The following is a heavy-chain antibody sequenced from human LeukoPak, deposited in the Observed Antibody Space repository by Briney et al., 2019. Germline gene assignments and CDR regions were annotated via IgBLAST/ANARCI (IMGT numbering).Heavy chain of an antibody. CDR3: ASGDPTTVVRY. J-gene: IGHJ4*02. D-gene: IGHD4-23*01. CDR1: GGSISSYY. CDR2: IYYSGST. V-gene: IGHV4-59*01. Sequence: SETLPLTCTVSGGSISSYYWSWIRQPPGKGLEWIGYIYYSGSTNYNPSLKSRVTISVDTSKNQFSLKLSSVTAADTAVYYCASGDPTTVVRYWGQGTLVTVSS.